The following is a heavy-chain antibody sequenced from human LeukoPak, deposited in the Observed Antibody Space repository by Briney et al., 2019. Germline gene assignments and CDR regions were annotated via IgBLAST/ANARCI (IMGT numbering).Heavy chain of an antibody. CDR3: ARFQYFQEFFDV. CDR2: IQHDGSET. Sequence: GGSLRLSCAASGFTFSTFWLSWVRQAPGQGLEWVATIQHDGSETYYVASVEGRFVISRDNAKKSLYLQMSSLRAEDTAVYYCARFQYFQEFFDVWGQGTMVAVSS. V-gene: IGHV3-7*01. D-gene: IGHD3-10*01. J-gene: IGHJ3*01. CDR1: GFTFSTFW.